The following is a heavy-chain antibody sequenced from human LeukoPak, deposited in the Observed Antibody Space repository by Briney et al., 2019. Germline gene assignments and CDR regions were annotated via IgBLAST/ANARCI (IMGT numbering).Heavy chain of an antibody. Sequence: SEALSLTCTVSGGSISSYYWSWIRQPPGKGLEWIGYIYYSGSTNYNPSPKSRVTISVDTSKNQFSLKLSSVTAADTAVYYCARVLDTVTYFDYWGQGTLVTVSS. V-gene: IGHV4-59*01. J-gene: IGHJ4*02. CDR3: ARVLDTVTYFDY. CDR2: IYYSGST. D-gene: IGHD5-18*01. CDR1: GGSISSYY.